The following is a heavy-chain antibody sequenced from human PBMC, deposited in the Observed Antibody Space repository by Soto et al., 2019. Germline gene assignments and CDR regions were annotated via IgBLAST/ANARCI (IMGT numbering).Heavy chain of an antibody. Sequence: GGSLRLSCAASGFTFSNYWMYWVRQAPGQGLVWVSRINSDGSVSRYADSVKGRLTISRDNVKNTLYLQMNSLRVEDTAVYYCARGDCVGGSCYSLAGSFYYYMDVWGKGTTVTVSS. CDR1: GFTFSNYW. CDR3: ARGDCVGGSCYSLAGSFYYYMDV. V-gene: IGHV3-74*01. CDR2: INSDGSVS. D-gene: IGHD2-15*01. J-gene: IGHJ6*03.